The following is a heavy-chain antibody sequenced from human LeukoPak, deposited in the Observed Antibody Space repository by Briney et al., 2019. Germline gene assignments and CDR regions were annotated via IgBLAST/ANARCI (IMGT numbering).Heavy chain of an antibody. CDR2: MYFSGST. CDR3: ARHLRFGSSALPRDVFDI. CDR1: GVPISSRSYY. V-gene: IGHV4-39*01. D-gene: IGHD1-26*01. J-gene: IGHJ3*02. Sequence: SETLSLTCSVSGVPISSRSYYWGWIRQPPGKGLEWIGSMYFSGSTYYNPSLKSRVTISVHTPENHLSLKLTSVTATDTAVYYCARHLRFGSSALPRDVFDIWGRGTVVSVSS.